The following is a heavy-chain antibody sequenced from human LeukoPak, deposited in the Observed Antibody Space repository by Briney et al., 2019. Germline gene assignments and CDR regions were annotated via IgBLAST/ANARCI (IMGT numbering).Heavy chain of an antibody. Sequence: SVKASCKASGYTFTGYYMHWVRQAPGQGLEWMGGIIPIFGTASFAQKFQGRVTITADESTGTAYMELSSLRSEDTAVYYCARVVTPRYCSTPSCYWKGWFDPWGQGTLVTVSS. V-gene: IGHV1-69*13. CDR3: ARVVTPRYCSTPSCYWKGWFDP. J-gene: IGHJ5*02. D-gene: IGHD2-2*01. CDR1: GYTFTGYY. CDR2: IIPIFGTA.